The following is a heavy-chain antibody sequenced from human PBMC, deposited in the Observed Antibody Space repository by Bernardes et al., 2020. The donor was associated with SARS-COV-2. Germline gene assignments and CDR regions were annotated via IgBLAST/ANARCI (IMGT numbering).Heavy chain of an antibody. CDR3: ARGNYHPFDY. D-gene: IGHD1-7*01. CDR2: INHSGST. CDR1: GGSFRGYY. V-gene: IGHV4-34*01. J-gene: IGHJ4*02. Sequence: ETLSLTVAVYGGSFRGYYWSWIPPPPGKGLEGIWEINHSGSTNYNPSLKSRVTISVDTSKNQFSLKLSSVTAADTAVYYCARGNYHPFDYWGQGTLVTVSS.